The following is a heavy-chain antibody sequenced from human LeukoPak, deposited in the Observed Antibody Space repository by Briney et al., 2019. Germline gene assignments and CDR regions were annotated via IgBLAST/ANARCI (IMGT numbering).Heavy chain of an antibody. CDR2: IYHSGST. D-gene: IGHD3-22*01. CDR1: GGSISSGGYS. Sequence: SETLSLTCAVSGGSISSGGYSWSWIRQPPGKGLEWIGYIYHSGSTYYNSSLKSRVTISVDRSKNQFSLKLSSVTAADTAVYYCARAQEGYYYDSSGRRGAFDIWGQGTMVTVSS. V-gene: IGHV4-30-2*01. J-gene: IGHJ3*02. CDR3: ARAQEGYYYDSSGRRGAFDI.